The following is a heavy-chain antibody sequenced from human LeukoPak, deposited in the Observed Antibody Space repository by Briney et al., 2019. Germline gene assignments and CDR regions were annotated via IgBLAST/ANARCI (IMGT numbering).Heavy chain of an antibody. D-gene: IGHD1-26*01. V-gene: IGHV3-7*01. CDR1: GFTFSSYW. Sequence: GGSLRLSCAASGFTFSSYWMSWVRQAPGTGLEWVANIKQDGSEKYYVDSVKGRFTISRDNAKNSLYLQMNSLRVEDTAVYYCTTDLKESGSDTTTGFQYWGQGTLVTVSS. J-gene: IGHJ4*02. CDR2: IKQDGSEK. CDR3: TTDLKESGSDTTTGFQY.